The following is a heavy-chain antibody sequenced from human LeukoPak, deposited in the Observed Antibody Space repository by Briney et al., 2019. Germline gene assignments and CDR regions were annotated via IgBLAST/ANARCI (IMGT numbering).Heavy chain of an antibody. CDR1: GYTFTGYY. V-gene: IGHV1-2*02. J-gene: IGHJ6*02. D-gene: IGHD1-7*01. CDR3: ARWGDAPSLELYGMDV. CDR2: INPNSGGT. Sequence: GASVNVSCKASGYTFTGYYMHWVRQAPGQGLEWMGGINPNSGGTNYAQKFQGRVTMTRDTSISTAYMELSRLRSEDTAVYYCARWGDAPSLELYGMDVWGQGTTVTVSS.